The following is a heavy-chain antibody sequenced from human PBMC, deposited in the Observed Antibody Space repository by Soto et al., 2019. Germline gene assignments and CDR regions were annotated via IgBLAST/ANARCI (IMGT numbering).Heavy chain of an antibody. J-gene: IGHJ6*02. D-gene: IGHD3-10*01. CDR2: IYYSGST. CDR3: ASQLWFGELLWTELGSYYGMDV. CDR1: VGSISSSSYY. Sequence: PSETLSLTCTVSVGSISSSSYYWGWIRQPPWKGLEWIGSIYYSGSTYYNPSLKSRVTISVDTSKNQFSLKLSSVTAADTAVYYCASQLWFGELLWTELGSYYGMDVWGQGTTVTLSS. V-gene: IGHV4-39*01.